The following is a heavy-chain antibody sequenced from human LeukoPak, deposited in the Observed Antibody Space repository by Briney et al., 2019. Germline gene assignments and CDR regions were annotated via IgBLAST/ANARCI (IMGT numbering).Heavy chain of an antibody. CDR2: IYHSGST. D-gene: IGHD6-13*01. CDR3: AIDPNSSSWFHWFDP. Sequence: SETLSLTCAVSGYSISSGYYWGWIRQPPGKGLEWIGSIYHSGSTYYNPSLKSRVTISVDTSKNQFSLKLSSVTAADTAVYYCAIDPNSSSWFHWFDPWGQGTLVTVSS. CDR1: GYSISSGYY. J-gene: IGHJ5*02. V-gene: IGHV4-38-2*02.